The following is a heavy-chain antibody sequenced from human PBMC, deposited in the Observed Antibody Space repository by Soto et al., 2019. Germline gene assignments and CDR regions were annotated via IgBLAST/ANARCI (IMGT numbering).Heavy chain of an antibody. CDR3: ARSVATPGTNIDF. J-gene: IGHJ4*02. CDR1: GGSMNGYY. V-gene: IGHV4-4*09. Sequence: SETLSLTCSVSGGSMNGYYWSWIRQTPGQGLEWLGFIYFSGSTRYNPSLMSRLTISLDRSKRQFSMSLSSVTAADTAVYYCARSVATPGTNIDFWGQGILVTV. CDR2: IYFSGST. D-gene: IGHD6-13*01.